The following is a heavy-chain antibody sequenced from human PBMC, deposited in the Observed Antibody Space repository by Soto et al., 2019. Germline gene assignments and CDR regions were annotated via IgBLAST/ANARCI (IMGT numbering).Heavy chain of an antibody. J-gene: IGHJ1*01. CDR1: GFTFSSYA. D-gene: IGHD4-17*01. CDR3: AKDPDYGDYSAPEYFQH. CDR2: ISGSGGST. Sequence: GGSLRLSCAASGFTFSSYAMSWVRQAPGKGLEWVSAISGSGGSTYYADSVKGRFTISRDNSKNRLYLQMNSLRAEDTAVYYCAKDPDYGDYSAPEYFQHWGQGTLVTVSS. V-gene: IGHV3-23*01.